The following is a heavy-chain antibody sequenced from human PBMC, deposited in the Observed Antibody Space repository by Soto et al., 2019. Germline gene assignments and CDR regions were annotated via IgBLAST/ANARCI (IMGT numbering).Heavy chain of an antibody. CDR3: AKEPPAHSSSPTRDY. CDR1: GFTFSSYG. Sequence: PGGSLRLSCAASGFTFSSYGMHWVRQAPGKGLEWVAVISYDGSNKYYADSVKGRFTISRDNSKNTLYLQMNSLRAEDTAVYYCAKEPPAHSSSPTRDYWGRGTLVTVSS. CDR2: ISYDGSNK. J-gene: IGHJ4*02. V-gene: IGHV3-30*18. D-gene: IGHD6-6*01.